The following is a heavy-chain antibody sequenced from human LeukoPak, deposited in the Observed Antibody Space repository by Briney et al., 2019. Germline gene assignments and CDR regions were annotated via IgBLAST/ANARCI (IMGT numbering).Heavy chain of an antibody. Sequence: GGSLRLSCAASGFTFNNYAMNWVRQAPGKGLGWVSHISASGDSTYYADSVKGRFTISRDGSKNTLSLQMNSLRAEDTAVYYCAKDPNGDYIGTFDIWGQGTMVTVSS. D-gene: IGHD4-17*01. CDR3: AKDPNGDYIGTFDI. J-gene: IGHJ3*02. V-gene: IGHV3-23*01. CDR2: ISASGDST. CDR1: GFTFNNYA.